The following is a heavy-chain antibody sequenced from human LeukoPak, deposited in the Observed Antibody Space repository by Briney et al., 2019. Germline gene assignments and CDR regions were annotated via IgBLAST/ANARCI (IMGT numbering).Heavy chain of an antibody. CDR3: AKSHVSTATGTGRYFDY. Sequence: GGPLKLSGAVLGLPFSNSALSWVGKPPGKGLKWLQAIVVGSDVIYYADSVKGRFAISRDNSKHTVYLQMDSLRAEDTAVYYCAKSHVSTATGTGRYFDYWGQGTLVTVSS. CDR2: IVVGSDVI. J-gene: IGHJ4*02. D-gene: IGHD3-9*01. V-gene: IGHV3-23*01. CDR1: GLPFSNSA.